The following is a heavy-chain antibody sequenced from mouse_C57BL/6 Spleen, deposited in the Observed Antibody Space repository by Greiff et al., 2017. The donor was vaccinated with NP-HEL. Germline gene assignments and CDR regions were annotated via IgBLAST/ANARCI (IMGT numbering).Heavy chain of an antibody. J-gene: IGHJ1*03. V-gene: IGHV1-18*01. D-gene: IGHD1-1*01. CDR3: ARYYGSSYEGYFDV. Sequence: EVQLQQSGPELVKPGASVKIPCKASGYTFTDYNMDWVKQSHGKSLEWIGDINPNNGGTIYNQKFKGKATLTVDKSSSTAYMELRSLTSEDTAVYYCARYYGSSYEGYFDVRGTGTTVTVSS. CDR1: GYTFTDYN. CDR2: INPNNGGT.